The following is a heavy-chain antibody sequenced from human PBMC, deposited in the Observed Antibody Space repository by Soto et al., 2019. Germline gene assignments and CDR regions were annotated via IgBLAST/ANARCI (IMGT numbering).Heavy chain of an antibody. V-gene: IGHV1-18*01. CDR3: ARDRAGGNLFDY. Sequence: QVQLVQSGAEVKKPGASVKVSCKASGYTFTSYGISWVRQAPGQGLEWMGWISAYNGNTSYAQKFQGRVTITADECTSTAYMELSSLRSEDTAVYYCARDRAGGNLFDYWGQGTLVTVSS. D-gene: IGHD2-15*01. CDR1: GYTFTSYG. J-gene: IGHJ4*02. CDR2: ISAYNGNT.